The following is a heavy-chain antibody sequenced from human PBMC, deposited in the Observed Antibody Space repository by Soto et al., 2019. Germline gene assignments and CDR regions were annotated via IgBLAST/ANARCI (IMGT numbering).Heavy chain of an antibody. CDR1: GGSISSSSYY. CDR2: IYYSGST. J-gene: IGHJ6*03. V-gene: IGHV4-39*01. Sequence: SETLSLTCTVSGGSISSSSYYWGWIRQPPGKGLEWIGSIYYSGSTYYNPSLKSRVTISVDTSKNQFSLKLSSVTAADTAVYYCAIHSGGIPRYYYYYMDVWGKGTTVTVSS. CDR3: AIHSGGIPRYYYYYMDV. D-gene: IGHD3-10*01.